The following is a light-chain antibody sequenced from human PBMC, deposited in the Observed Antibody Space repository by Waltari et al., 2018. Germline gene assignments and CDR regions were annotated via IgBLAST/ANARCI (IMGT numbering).Light chain of an antibody. J-gene: IGKJ2*03. Sequence: DFQMTQSPSSLSASVGDRVTITCRASQGIGSLLNWYQQRPGRAPNLLIYYTSRLHSGVPSRFSGIGSETEFTLIISSLQPEDFATYYCQQYNSLPYSFGQGTKVEI. CDR2: YTS. CDR3: QQYNSLPYS. V-gene: IGKV1-17*01. CDR1: QGIGSL.